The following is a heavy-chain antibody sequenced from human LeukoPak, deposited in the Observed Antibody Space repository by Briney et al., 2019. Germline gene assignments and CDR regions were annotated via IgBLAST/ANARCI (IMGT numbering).Heavy chain of an antibody. CDR3: ATAWGIVVVTAIYFDY. Sequence: GGSLRLSCAASGFTVRRKYMSWVRQAPGKGLEWVSVIYSGDSTKYADSVKGRFTISRDNSKNTLYLQMNSLRAEDTAVYYCATAWGIVVVTAIYFDYWGQGTLVTVSS. D-gene: IGHD2-21*02. CDR1: GFTVRRKY. CDR2: IYSGDST. V-gene: IGHV3-53*01. J-gene: IGHJ4*02.